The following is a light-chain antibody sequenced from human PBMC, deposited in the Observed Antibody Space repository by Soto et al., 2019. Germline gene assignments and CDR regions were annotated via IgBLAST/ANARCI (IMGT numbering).Light chain of an antibody. Sequence: DIQMTQSPSSLSASVGDRVTISCRASQSIERHLNWYQQTPGKAPKLLIYKASSLESGVPSRFSGSGSGTEFTLTISSLQPDDFATYYCQQYNSYWTCGQGTKVDIK. CDR2: KAS. J-gene: IGKJ1*01. V-gene: IGKV1-5*03. CDR1: QSIERH. CDR3: QQYNSYWT.